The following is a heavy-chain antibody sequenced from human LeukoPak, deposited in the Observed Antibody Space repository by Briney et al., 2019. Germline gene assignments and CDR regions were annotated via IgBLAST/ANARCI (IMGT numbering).Heavy chain of an antibody. CDR1: GGSISSGGFY. Sequence: SETLSLTCSVSGGSISSGGFYWSWIRQHPGEGLEWIGYIYYSGSTNYNPSLKSRVTISMDTSKNQFSLKLSSVTAADTAVYYCAREAAATGSAFDIWGQGTMITVSS. CDR2: IYYSGST. V-gene: IGHV4-61*08. D-gene: IGHD6-13*01. CDR3: AREAAATGSAFDI. J-gene: IGHJ3*02.